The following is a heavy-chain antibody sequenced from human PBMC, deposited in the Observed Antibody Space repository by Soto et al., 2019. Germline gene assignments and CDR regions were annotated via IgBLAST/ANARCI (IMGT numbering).Heavy chain of an antibody. J-gene: IGHJ5*02. V-gene: IGHV4-4*03. CDR1: GGSISSSNW. CDR2: IHHSGST. Sequence: LPETLSLTCAVSGGSISSSNWWNWVRQPPGKGLEWIGEIHHSGSTNYNPSLKSRVTISVDKSKNQFSLKLNSVTAADTAVYYCARVRQGCSSTSCYFDPWGQGTLVTVSS. D-gene: IGHD2-2*01. CDR3: ARVRQGCSSTSCYFDP.